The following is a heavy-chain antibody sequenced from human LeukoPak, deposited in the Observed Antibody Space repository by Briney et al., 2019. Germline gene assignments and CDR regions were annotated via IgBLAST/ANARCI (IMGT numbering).Heavy chain of an antibody. CDR3: ARDLDITVGGPYAY. CDR2: ISYDGDNK. J-gene: IGHJ4*02. D-gene: IGHD5-12*01. CDR1: GFTFSSYG. V-gene: IGHV3-30*19. Sequence: PGGSLRLSCAASGFTFSSYGMPWVRQAPGKGLEWVAVISYDGDNKYYADSVKGRFTISRDNSNNTLYLQMNSLRAEDTAVYYCARDLDITVGGPYAYWGQGTLVTVSS.